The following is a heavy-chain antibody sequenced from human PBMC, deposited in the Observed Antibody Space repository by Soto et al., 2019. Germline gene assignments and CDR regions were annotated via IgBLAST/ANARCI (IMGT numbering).Heavy chain of an antibody. CDR3: ARDLFGSSWDMGWFDP. Sequence: LTCTVSGGSISSYYWSWIRQPPGKGLEWIGYIYYSGSTNYNPSLKSRVTISVDASKNQFSLKLSSVTAADTAVYYCARDLFGSSWDMGWFDPWGQDPWSPSPQ. CDR1: GGSISSYY. CDR2: IYYSGST. J-gene: IGHJ5*02. V-gene: IGHV4-59*01. D-gene: IGHD6-13*01.